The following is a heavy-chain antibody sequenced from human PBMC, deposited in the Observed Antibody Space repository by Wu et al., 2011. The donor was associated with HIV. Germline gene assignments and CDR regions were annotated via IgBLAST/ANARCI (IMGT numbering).Heavy chain of an antibody. Sequence: QLVQSATEVKKPGASVKVSCKASGYTFTGYHIHWVRQAPGQGLEWMGWINVHTGGTNYAHKFQGRVTMTRDTSINTASMELNRLTSDDTAIYFCTRDPASMPRGDPQVNWFAPWGQGTLVTVSS. D-gene: IGHD3-10*01. J-gene: IGHJ5*02. CDR2: INVHTGGT. V-gene: IGHV1-2*07. CDR3: TRDPASMPRGDPQVNWFAP. CDR1: GYTFTGYH.